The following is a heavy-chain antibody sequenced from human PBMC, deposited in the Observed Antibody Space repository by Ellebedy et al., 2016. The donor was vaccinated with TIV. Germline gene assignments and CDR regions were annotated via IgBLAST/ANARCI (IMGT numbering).Heavy chain of an antibody. CDR1: GGTFSSYS. D-gene: IGHD6-6*01. CDR2: IIPIFGTA. Sequence: SVKVSXXASGGTFSSYSISWVRQAPGQGLEWMGGIIPIFGTANYAQKFQGRVTITADESTSTAYMELSSLRSEDTAVYYCARVPLAARHFDYWGQGTLVTVSS. J-gene: IGHJ4*02. CDR3: ARVPLAARHFDY. V-gene: IGHV1-69*13.